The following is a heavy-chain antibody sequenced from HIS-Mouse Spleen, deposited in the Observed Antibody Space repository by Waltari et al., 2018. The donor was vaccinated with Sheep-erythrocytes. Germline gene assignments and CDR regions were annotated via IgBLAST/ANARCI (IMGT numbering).Heavy chain of an antibody. Sequence: QVQLVESGGGVVQPGRSLRLSCAASGFTFSSYGMHWVRRAPGKGLEWVAVISYDGSNKYYADSVKGRFTISRDNSKNTLYLQMNSLRAEDTAVYYCAKDQSSWYLDYWGQGTLVTVSS. V-gene: IGHV3-30*18. D-gene: IGHD6-13*01. CDR2: ISYDGSNK. CDR1: GFTFSSYG. J-gene: IGHJ4*02. CDR3: AKDQSSWYLDY.